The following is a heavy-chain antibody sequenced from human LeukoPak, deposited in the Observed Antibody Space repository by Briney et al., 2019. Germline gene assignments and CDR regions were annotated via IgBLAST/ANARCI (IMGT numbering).Heavy chain of an antibody. J-gene: IGHJ6*02. V-gene: IGHV1-18*01. Sequence: ASVKVSCKASGYTFISYGISWVRQAPGQGLERMGWISAYNGNTNYAQKLQGRVTMTTDTSTSTAYMELRSLRADDTAVYYCAREGGSYYRDYYYGMDVWGQGTTVTVSS. CDR2: ISAYNGNT. CDR1: GYTFISYG. D-gene: IGHD1-26*01. CDR3: AREGGSYYRDYYYGMDV.